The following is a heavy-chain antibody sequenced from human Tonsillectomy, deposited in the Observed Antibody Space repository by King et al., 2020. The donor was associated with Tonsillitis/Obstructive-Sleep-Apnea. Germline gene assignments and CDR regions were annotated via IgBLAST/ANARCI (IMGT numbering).Heavy chain of an antibody. CDR1: GYTFTNYG. D-gene: IGHD2-15*01. J-gene: IGHJ6*03. CDR3: ARDWGGHKLLEVKTIDV. V-gene: IGHV1-18*01. Sequence: VQLVESGAEVKKPGASVKVSCKASGYTFTNYGISWVRQALGQGLEWMGWISAYNGNTNYAQKLKGRVTLSTDTSTSTAYMELRSLISHDTAVYYCARDWGGHKLLEVKTIDVWGKGTMVAIS. CDR2: ISAYNGNT.